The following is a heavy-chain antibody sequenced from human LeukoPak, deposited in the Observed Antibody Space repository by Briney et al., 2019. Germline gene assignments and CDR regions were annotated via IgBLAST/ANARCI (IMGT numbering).Heavy chain of an antibody. J-gene: IGHJ4*02. V-gene: IGHV3-48*01. D-gene: IGHD2-2*01. Sequence: TGGSLRLSCAASGFTFSSYSMNWVRQAPGKGLEWVSYISSSSSTIYYADSVKGRFTISRDNAKNSLYLQMNSLRAEDTAVYYCARVVRGYRDIVVVPAAGPSDYWGQGTLVTVSS. CDR2: ISSSSSTI. CDR3: ARVVRGYRDIVVVPAAGPSDY. CDR1: GFTFSSYS.